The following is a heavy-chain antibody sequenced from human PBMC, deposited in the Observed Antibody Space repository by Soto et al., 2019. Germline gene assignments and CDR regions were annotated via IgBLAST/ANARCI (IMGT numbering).Heavy chain of an antibody. D-gene: IGHD6-19*01. V-gene: IGHV1-69*02. CDR3: ARGYSSGWYGPDV. CDR2: IIPILGIA. J-gene: IGHJ6*02. Sequence: SVKVSCKASGGTFSSYTTSWVRQAPGQGLEWMGRIIPILGIANYAQKFQGRVTITADKSTSTAYMELSSLRSEDTAVYYCARGYSSGWYGPDVWGQGTTVTVSS. CDR1: GGTFSSYT.